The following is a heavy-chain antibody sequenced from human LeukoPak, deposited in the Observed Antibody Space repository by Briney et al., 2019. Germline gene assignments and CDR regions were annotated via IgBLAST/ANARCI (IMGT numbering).Heavy chain of an antibody. CDR1: GYTFTSYG. J-gene: IGHJ5*02. CDR2: ISAYNGNT. V-gene: IGHV1-18*01. D-gene: IGHD3-3*01. CDR3: ARAPYYDFWSGYTGWGENWFDP. Sequence: ASVKVSCKASGYTFTSYGINWVRQAPGQGLEWMGWISAYNGNTNYAQKLQGRVTMTTDTSTSTAYMELRSLRSDDTAVYYCARAPYYDFWSGYTGWGENWFDPWGQGTLVTVSS.